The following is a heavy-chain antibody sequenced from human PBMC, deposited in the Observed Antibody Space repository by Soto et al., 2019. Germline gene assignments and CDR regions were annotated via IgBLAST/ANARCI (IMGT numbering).Heavy chain of an antibody. J-gene: IGHJ4*02. CDR3: ARGRDGGAAD. CDR1: GVSLSGYY. CDR2: IDNSGKT. V-gene: IGHV4-34*01. D-gene: IGHD3-16*01. Sequence: QVQLQQWGAGPLKPSETLSLTCAVYGVSLSGYYWSWIRQPPGKGLEWIGEIDNSGKTNYSPSLKSRVTISADTSTNQFSLTVTSLTAADTAVYYCARGRDGGAADWGQGTRVTVSS.